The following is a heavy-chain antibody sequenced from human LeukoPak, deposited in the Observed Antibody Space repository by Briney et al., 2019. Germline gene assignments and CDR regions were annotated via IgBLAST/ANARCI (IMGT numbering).Heavy chain of an antibody. J-gene: IGHJ4*02. V-gene: IGHV3-33*01. CDR2: IWSDGSNK. D-gene: IGHD3-10*01. CDR3: ARDLGGPRITMVLGAFDY. CDR1: GFTFSSYG. Sequence: GRSLRLSCAASGFTFSSYGMHWVRQAPGKGLEWVAVIWSDGSNKYYADSVKGRFTISRDNSKNTLYLQMNSLRAEDTAVYYCARDLGGPRITMVLGAFDYWGQGTLVTVSS.